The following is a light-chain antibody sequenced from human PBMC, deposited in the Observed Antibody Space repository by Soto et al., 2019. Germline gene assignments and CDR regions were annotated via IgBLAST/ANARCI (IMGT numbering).Light chain of an antibody. Sequence: QSALTQPASVSGSPGQSITISCTGTSSDVGGYNYVSWYQQHPGKAPNLMIYDVSNRPSWVSNRFSGSKSGNTASLTISGLQDEDEADYYCSSYTSSSTVVFGGGTKLTVL. CDR2: DVS. V-gene: IGLV2-14*01. CDR1: SSDVGGYNY. CDR3: SSYTSSSTVV. J-gene: IGLJ2*01.